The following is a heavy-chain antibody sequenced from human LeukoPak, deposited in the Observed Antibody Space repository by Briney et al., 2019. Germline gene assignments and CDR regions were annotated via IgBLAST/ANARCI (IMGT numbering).Heavy chain of an antibody. CDR1: GGSISSYY. CDR2: IYTSGST. Sequence: SETLSLTCTVSGGSISSYYWSWIRQPAGKGLEWIGRIYTSGSTNYNPSLKSRVTMSVDTSKNQFSLKLSSVTAADTAVYYCARASTSIASWYYYDSSGHYYYYGMDVWGQGTTVTVSS. D-gene: IGHD3-22*01. CDR3: ARASTSIASWYYYDSSGHYYYYGMDV. V-gene: IGHV4-4*07. J-gene: IGHJ6*02.